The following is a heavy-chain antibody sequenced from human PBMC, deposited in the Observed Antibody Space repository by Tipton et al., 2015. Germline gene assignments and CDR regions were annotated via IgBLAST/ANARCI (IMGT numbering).Heavy chain of an antibody. V-gene: IGHV1-8*01. CDR3: TRGSLWEPFDY. CDR1: GYSFTTYD. Sequence: QSGPEVKKPGASVKVSRKASGYSFTTYDINWVRQAAGQGLEWMGWVTPNSGNAGFAQKFQGRVSMTKNTSISTAYLELSSLTSDDTAIYYCTRGSLWEPFDYWGQGTLVTVSS. CDR2: VTPNSGNA. D-gene: IGHD1-26*01. J-gene: IGHJ4*02.